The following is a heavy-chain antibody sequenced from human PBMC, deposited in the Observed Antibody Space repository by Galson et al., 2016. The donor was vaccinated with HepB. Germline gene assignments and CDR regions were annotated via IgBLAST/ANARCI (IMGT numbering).Heavy chain of an antibody. D-gene: IGHD3-10*01. CDR2: VSYDGNTK. CDR1: GFIFSNYA. CDR3: ARSQWFGELFYFDS. Sequence: SLRLSCAASGFIFSNYAMHWVRQAPGKGLEWVGVVSYDGNTKWYAGSVMGRFTISRDNSKNTLFLQMSSLRAEDTAVYYCARSQWFGELFYFDSWGQGTLVTFSS. J-gene: IGHJ4*02. V-gene: IGHV3-30-3*01.